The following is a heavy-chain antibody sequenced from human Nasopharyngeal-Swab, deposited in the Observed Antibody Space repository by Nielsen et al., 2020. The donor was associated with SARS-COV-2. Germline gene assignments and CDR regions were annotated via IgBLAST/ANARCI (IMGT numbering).Heavy chain of an antibody. Sequence: GGSLRLSCAASGFTFSSNAMSWVRQAPGKGLEWVSAISGSGGSTYYADSVKGRFSISRDNSKNTLYLQMNSLRAEDTAVYYCAKTDYGDLPYYFDYWGQGTLVTVSS. CDR1: GFTFSSNA. V-gene: IGHV3-23*01. J-gene: IGHJ4*02. D-gene: IGHD4-17*01. CDR3: AKTDYGDLPYYFDY. CDR2: ISGSGGST.